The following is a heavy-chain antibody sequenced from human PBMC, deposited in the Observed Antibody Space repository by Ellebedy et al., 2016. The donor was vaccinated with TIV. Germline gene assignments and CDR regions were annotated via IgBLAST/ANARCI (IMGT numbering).Heavy chain of an antibody. CDR3: ARHYYSSTSCYGTNYYYGMDV. D-gene: IGHD2-2*01. J-gene: IGHJ6*02. V-gene: IGHV5-51*01. Sequence: GESLKLSCQGSGYSFTTYWIAWVRQMPGKGLEWMGIIYPGDSHTRYSPSFQGQVTISADKSISTAYLQWSSLKASDTAMYFCARHYYSSTSCYGTNYYYGMDVWGQGTTVTVSS. CDR1: GYSFTTYW. CDR2: IYPGDSHT.